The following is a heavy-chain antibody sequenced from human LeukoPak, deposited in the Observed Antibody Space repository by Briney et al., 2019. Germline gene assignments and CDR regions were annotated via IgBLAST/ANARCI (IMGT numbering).Heavy chain of an antibody. J-gene: IGHJ4*02. D-gene: IGHD5-12*01. CDR2: INSISGEI. CDR3: ARDHGYAFDY. Sequence: GGSLRLSCAASGFTFNSYSVNWVRQAPGKGLEWVSYINSISGEIWYADSVKGRFTISRDDAKNSLYLQMNSLRDEDTAVYYCARDHGYAFDYWGQGTLVTVSS. V-gene: IGHV3-48*02. CDR1: GFTFNSYS.